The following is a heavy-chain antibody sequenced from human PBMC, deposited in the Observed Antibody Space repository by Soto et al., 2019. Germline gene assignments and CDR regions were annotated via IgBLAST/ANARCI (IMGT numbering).Heavy chain of an antibody. CDR2: VYYTGST. CDR1: GGSISGSY. D-gene: IGHD6-19*01. Sequence: QVQLQESGPGLVKPSETLSLTCSVSGGSISGSYWSWIRQSPGKGLEWLGYVYYTGSTNYSPSLRSRVRISVDTAKIAFSLRLSSVTAADTAVYFCARSVAVPGVHIDSWGQGTQVTVSS. J-gene: IGHJ4*02. CDR3: ARSVAVPGVHIDS. V-gene: IGHV4-59*01.